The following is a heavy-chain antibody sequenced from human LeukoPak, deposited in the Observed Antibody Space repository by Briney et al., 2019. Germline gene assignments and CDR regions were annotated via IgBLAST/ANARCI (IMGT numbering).Heavy chain of an antibody. V-gene: IGHV4-30-2*01. Sequence: PSQTLSLTCTVSGGSISSGGYYWSWIRQPPGKGLEWIGEINHSGSTNYNPSLKSRVTISVDTSKNQFSLKLSSVTAADTAVYYCARGLYSSSSSDYWGQGTLVTVSS. D-gene: IGHD6-6*01. CDR3: ARGLYSSSSSDY. CDR2: INHSGST. CDR1: GGSISSGGYY. J-gene: IGHJ4*02.